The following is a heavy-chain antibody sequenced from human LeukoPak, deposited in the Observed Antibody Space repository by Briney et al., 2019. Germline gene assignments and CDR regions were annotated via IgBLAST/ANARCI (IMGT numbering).Heavy chain of an antibody. D-gene: IGHD3-22*01. CDR3: ASPTYYYDSSGSLDY. CDR2: INTDGSST. J-gene: IGHJ4*02. Sequence: HPGGSLRLSCAASGFTFSSYWMHWVRQAPGKGLVWFSRINTDGSSTSYADSVKGRFTISRDNAKNTLYLQMNSLRAEDTAVYYCASPTYYYDSSGSLDYWGQGTLVTVSS. CDR1: GFTFSSYW. V-gene: IGHV3-74*01.